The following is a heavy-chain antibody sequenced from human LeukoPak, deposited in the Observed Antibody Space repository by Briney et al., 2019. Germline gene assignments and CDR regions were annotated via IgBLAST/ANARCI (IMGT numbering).Heavy chain of an antibody. V-gene: IGHV3-23*01. J-gene: IGHJ4*02. Sequence: PGGSLRLSCAAAGFTFSGYAMSWVRQAPGKGLEWVSSISGSGASTYYADSVKGRFTISRDNSKNTLYLQMSSLRAEDTAAYYCAKNGRGGSSYFDYWGQGTLVTVSS. CDR3: AKNGRGGSSYFDY. D-gene: IGHD3-16*01. CDR2: ISGSGAST. CDR1: GFTFSGYA.